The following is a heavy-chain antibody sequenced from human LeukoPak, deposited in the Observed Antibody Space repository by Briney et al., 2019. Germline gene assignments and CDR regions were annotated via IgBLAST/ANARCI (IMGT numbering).Heavy chain of an antibody. CDR1: GGSISGAY. CDR2: IHTSGST. J-gene: IGHJ4*02. V-gene: IGHV4-4*07. Sequence: KASETLSLTCTVSGGSISGAYWSWIRQPAGKGLECIGRIHTSGSTKYNPSLKSRISMSVDTSENQISLKLSSITAADTAVYYCARGLGVYCGGDCYSGYFDYWGQGTLVTVSS. D-gene: IGHD2-21*01. CDR3: ARGLGVYCGGDCYSGYFDY.